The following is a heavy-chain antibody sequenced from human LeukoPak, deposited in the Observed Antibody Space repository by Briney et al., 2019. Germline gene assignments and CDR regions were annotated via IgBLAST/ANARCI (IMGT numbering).Heavy chain of an antibody. D-gene: IGHD6-19*01. Sequence: PGGSLRLSCAASGFTFSSYGMHWVRQAPGKGLEWVAVIWYDGSNKYYADSVKGRFTISRDNSKNTLYLQMNGLRAEDTAVYYCASQLYSSGWYYFDYWGQGTLVTVSS. CDR1: GFTFSSYG. CDR3: ASQLYSSGWYYFDY. V-gene: IGHV3-33*01. CDR2: IWYDGSNK. J-gene: IGHJ4*02.